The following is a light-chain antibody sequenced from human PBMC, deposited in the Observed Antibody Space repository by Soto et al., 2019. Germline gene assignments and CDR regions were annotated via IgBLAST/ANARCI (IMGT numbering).Light chain of an antibody. CDR3: QQYNSYSEA. V-gene: IGKV1-5*03. CDR2: KAS. CDR1: QSISSW. Sequence: DIRMTQPPSTLAASVGGRVTITCRASQSISSWLAWYQQKPGKAPKLLIYKASSLESGVPSRFSGSGSGTEFTLTISSLQPDDFATYYCQQYNSYSEAFGQGTRWIS. J-gene: IGKJ1*01.